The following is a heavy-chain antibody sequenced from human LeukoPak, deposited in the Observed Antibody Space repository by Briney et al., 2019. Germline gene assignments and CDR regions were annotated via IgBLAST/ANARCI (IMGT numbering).Heavy chain of an antibody. Sequence: GGSLRLSCAASGFTFTKAWMSWVRQAPGKGLEWVSYITSSGSTIYYADSVKGRFTISRDNAKNSLYLQMNSLRAEDTAVYYCAREMIDAFDIWGQGTMVTVSS. CDR3: AREMIDAFDI. V-gene: IGHV3-11*04. J-gene: IGHJ3*02. D-gene: IGHD3-22*01. CDR1: GFTFTKAW. CDR2: ITSSGSTI.